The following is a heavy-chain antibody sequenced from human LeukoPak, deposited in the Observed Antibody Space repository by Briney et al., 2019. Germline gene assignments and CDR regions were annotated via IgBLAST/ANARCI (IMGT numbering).Heavy chain of an antibody. CDR2: ISNDGSNK. J-gene: IGHJ4*02. CDR1: GFTFSSYG. D-gene: IGHD5-12*01. CDR3: AKDRPDSGYHWAFDY. Sequence: PGGSLRLSCAASGFTFSSYGMHWVRQAPGKGLEWVAIISNDGSNKYYADSVKDRFTISRDNSKNTLYLQMNSLRAEDTAVYYCAKDRPDSGYHWAFDYWSQGTLVTVSS. V-gene: IGHV3-30*18.